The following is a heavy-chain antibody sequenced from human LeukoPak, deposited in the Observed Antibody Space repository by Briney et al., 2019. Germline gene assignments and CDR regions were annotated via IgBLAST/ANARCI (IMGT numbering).Heavy chain of an antibody. V-gene: IGHV4-59*01. J-gene: IGHJ6*03. CDR1: GGSISSYY. D-gene: IGHD6-6*01. Sequence: NPSETLSLTCTVSGGSISSYYWSWIRQPPGKGLEWIGYIYYSGSTNYKPSLKSRVTISVDTSKNQFSLKLSSVTAADTAVYYCARGIAARYNYYYYMDVWGKGTTVTVSS. CDR2: IYYSGST. CDR3: ARGIAARYNYYYYMDV.